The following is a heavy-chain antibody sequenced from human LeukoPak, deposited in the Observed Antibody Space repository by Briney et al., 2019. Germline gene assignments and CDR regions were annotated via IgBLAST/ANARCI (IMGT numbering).Heavy chain of an antibody. Sequence: PGGSLRLSCAASGFTFSGYAMSWVRQAPGKGLEWVSAIGGSDANTYYADSVKGRFTISRDHSKNTLYLQMNSLRAEDTAVYYCAKDQSRMWVDWGRGTLVTVSS. CDR3: AKDQSRMWVD. J-gene: IGHJ4*02. D-gene: IGHD1-26*01. CDR2: IGGSDANT. CDR1: GFTFSGYA. V-gene: IGHV3-23*01.